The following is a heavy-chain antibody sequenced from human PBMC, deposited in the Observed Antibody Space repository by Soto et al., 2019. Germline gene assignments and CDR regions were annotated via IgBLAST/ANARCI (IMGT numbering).Heavy chain of an antibody. CDR2: VSREGKNK. D-gene: IGHD3-16*01. CDR1: GFTCAFVD. Sequence: GGSVSLACGTSGFTCAFVDIQWVRHVPGGGREWVAMVSREGKNKDYGDSGKGRCSVSRDNSISTMFLRLSNLRREETAVYFCAKHAYTPLRTTPHDSGGLDHSGRGTLVTVSS. CDR3: AKHAYTPLRTTPHDSGGLDH. J-gene: IGHJ4*02. V-gene: IGHV3-30*18.